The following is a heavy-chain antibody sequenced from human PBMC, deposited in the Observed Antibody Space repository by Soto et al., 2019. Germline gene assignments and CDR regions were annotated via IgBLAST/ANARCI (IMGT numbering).Heavy chain of an antibody. J-gene: IGHJ4*02. V-gene: IGHV4-59*01. CDR3: AREGNLGRWLQPLDF. Sequence: QVQLQVSGPGLVKPSETLSLTCTVSGDSISAYSWSWVRQPPGKGLEWIGNIHYNGNTKYNPSLKSRVTMSVDTSKNQFSRRLISVTAADTAIYFCAREGNLGRWLQPLDFWGQGTLVTVSS. CDR2: IHYNGNT. D-gene: IGHD5-12*01. CDR1: GDSISAYS.